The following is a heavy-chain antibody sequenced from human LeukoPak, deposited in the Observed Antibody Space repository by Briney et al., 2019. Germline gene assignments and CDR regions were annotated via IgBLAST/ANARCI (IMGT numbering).Heavy chain of an antibody. CDR1: GFTFSSHN. CDR3: ARDHPILDY. J-gene: IGHJ4*02. V-gene: IGHV3-21*01. CDR2: IGTDGSYI. Sequence: PGGSLRLSCAASGFTFSSHNMNWVRQAPMKGLEWVSSIGTDGSYIYYADSVQGRFTISRDNAKNSLYLQMNSLRAEDTAVYYCARDHPILDYWGQGTLVTVSS.